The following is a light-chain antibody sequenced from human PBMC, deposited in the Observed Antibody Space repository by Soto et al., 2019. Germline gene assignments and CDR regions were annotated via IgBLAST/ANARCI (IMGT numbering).Light chain of an antibody. V-gene: IGKV1-39*01. Sequence: DIQMTQSPSSLSASVGDRVTITCRASQSISSYLNWYQQKPGRAPKLLIYAASSLQSGVPSRFRGSGSGTDFTLTISSLQPEDFATYYCQQSYSTPLSTFGQGTKLEIK. CDR2: AAS. J-gene: IGKJ2*01. CDR1: QSISSY. CDR3: QQSYSTPLST.